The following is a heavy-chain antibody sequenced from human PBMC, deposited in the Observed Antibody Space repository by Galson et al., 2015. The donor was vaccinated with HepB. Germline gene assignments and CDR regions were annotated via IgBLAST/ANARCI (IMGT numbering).Heavy chain of an antibody. CDR2: ISSSSSYT. J-gene: IGHJ6*02. CDR1: GFTFSDYY. CDR3: ARHDIVVVPAAIGGMFWAGPTAKYYYYYYGMDV. D-gene: IGHD2-2*01. V-gene: IGHV3-11*06. Sequence: SLRLSCAASGFTFSDYYMSWIRQAPGKGLEWVSYISSSSSYTNYADSVKGRFTISRDNAKNSLYLQMNSLRAEDTAVYYCARHDIVVVPAAIGGMFWAGPTAKYYYYYYGMDVWGQGTTVTVSS.